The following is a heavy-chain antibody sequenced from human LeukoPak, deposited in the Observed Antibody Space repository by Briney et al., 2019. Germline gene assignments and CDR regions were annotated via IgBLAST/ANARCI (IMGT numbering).Heavy chain of an antibody. CDR2: IIPIFGIA. CDR1: GGTFSSYA. D-gene: IGHD3-3*01. J-gene: IGHJ3*02. V-gene: IGHV1-69*04. CDR3: ASGPDFWSGYAAGDAFDI. Sequence: GASVKVSCKASGGTFSSYAISWVRQAPGQGLEWMGRIIPIFGIANYAQKFQGRVTITADKSTGTAYMELSSLRSEDTAVYYCASGPDFWSGYAAGDAFDIWGQGTMVTVSS.